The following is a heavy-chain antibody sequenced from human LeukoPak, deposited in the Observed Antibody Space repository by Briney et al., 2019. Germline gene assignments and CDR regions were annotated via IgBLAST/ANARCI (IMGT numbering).Heavy chain of an antibody. V-gene: IGHV4-39*07. J-gene: IGHJ4*02. CDR3: ARGYYGDHFDC. D-gene: IGHD4-17*01. Sequence: SETLSLTCTVSGDSISSSSYYWRGIRQPPGKVLERIGCNYYSESTYYNPSLKSRVTISVDTSKNQFSLQLNSVTPEDTAMYYCARGYYGDHFDCWGQGTLVTVSS. CDR1: GDSISSSSYY. CDR2: NYYSEST.